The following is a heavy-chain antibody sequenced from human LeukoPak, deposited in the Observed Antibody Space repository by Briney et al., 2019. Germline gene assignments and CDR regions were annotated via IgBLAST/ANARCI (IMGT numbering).Heavy chain of an antibody. V-gene: IGHV4-39*07. Sequence: SETLSLTCTVSGGSISSSSYYWGWIRQPPGKGLEWIGSIYYSGSTYYNPSLKSRVTISVDTSKNQFSLKLSSVTAADTAVYYCARDKETRRYSSSWLAGNEQHDAFDIWGQGTMVTDSS. CDR1: GGSISSSSYY. CDR3: ARDKETRRYSSSWLAGNEQHDAFDI. D-gene: IGHD6-13*01. J-gene: IGHJ3*02. CDR2: IYYSGST.